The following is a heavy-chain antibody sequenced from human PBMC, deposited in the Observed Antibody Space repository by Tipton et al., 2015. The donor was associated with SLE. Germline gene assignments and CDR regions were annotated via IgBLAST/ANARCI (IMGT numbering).Heavy chain of an antibody. CDR3: ARYGFPSNYFDY. CDR1: GGSISGHY. CDR2: IYDSGST. Sequence: TLSLTCTVSGGSISGHYRSWIRQPPGKGLEWIGYIYDSGSTSYNPSLKSRVTISEDTSKQQFSLKLSSLSAADTAVYYCARYGFPSNYFDYWGQGTLVTVSS. D-gene: IGHD5-24*01. J-gene: IGHJ4*02. V-gene: IGHV4-59*08.